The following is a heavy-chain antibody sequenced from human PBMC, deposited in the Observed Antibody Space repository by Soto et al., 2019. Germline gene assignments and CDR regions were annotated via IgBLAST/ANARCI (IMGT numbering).Heavy chain of an antibody. V-gene: IGHV4-59*01. CDR2: IYYSGST. J-gene: IGHJ4*02. CDR1: GGSISSYY. Sequence: QVQLQESGPGLVKPSETLSLTCTVSGGSISSYYWSWIRQPPGKGLEWIGYIYYSGSTNYNPSLKSRVTISVDTSKNQFSLKLSSVTAADTAVYYCARSSSGVLDFDYWGQGTLVTVSS. D-gene: IGHD6-19*01. CDR3: ARSSSGVLDFDY.